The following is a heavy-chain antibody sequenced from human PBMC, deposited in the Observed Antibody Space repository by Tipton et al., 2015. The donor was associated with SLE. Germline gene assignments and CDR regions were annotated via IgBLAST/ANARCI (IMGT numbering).Heavy chain of an antibody. CDR3: ARHPQGAQVGATYFDY. V-gene: IGHV4-31*03. CDR2: IYYSGST. CDR1: GGSISSGGYY. Sequence: TLSLTCTVSGGSISSGGYYWSWLRQHPGKGLEWIGYIYYSGSTYYNPSLKSRVTISVDTSKNQFSLKLSSVTAADTAVYYCARHPQGAQVGATYFDYWGQGTLVTVSS. J-gene: IGHJ4*02. D-gene: IGHD1-26*01.